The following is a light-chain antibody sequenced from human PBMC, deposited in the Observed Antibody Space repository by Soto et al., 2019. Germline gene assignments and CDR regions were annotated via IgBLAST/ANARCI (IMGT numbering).Light chain of an antibody. CDR2: GAS. CDR1: ESVSNN. CDR3: QQYNKWPLT. J-gene: IGKJ4*01. V-gene: IGKV3-15*01. Sequence: EIVLTQSPATLSVSQRERATLSCRASESVSNNLAWYQQKPGQAPRLLIFGASARATGIPARFSGSGSGTEFTLTISSLQSEDFAVYYCQQYNKWPLTFGGGTKLEIK.